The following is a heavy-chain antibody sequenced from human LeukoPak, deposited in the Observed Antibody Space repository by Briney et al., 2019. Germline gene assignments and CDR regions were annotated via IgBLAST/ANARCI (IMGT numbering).Heavy chain of an antibody. CDR1: GFTFRNYG. D-gene: IGHD4-17*01. Sequence: GGSLRLSCAASGFTFRNYGMHWVRQAPGKGLEWVAVIWYDGSNKYYADSVKGRFTISRDNSKNTLYLQMNSLRAEDTAVYYCARGGWPNYGDHGFDYWGQGTLVTVSS. V-gene: IGHV3-33*01. CDR2: IWYDGSNK. J-gene: IGHJ4*02. CDR3: ARGGWPNYGDHGFDY.